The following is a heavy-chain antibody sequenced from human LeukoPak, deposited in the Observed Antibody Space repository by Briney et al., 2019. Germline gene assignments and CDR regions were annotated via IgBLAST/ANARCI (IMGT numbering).Heavy chain of an antibody. CDR3: ASKTTVTTPFDY. CDR2: IYSGGST. J-gene: IGHJ4*02. CDR1: GFTVSSNY. Sequence: GGSLRLSCAASGFTVSSNYMSWVRQAPGKGLEWVSVIYSGGSTYYADSVKGRFTISRDNSKNTLHLQMNSLRAEDTAVYYCASKTTVTTPFDYWGQGTLVTVSS. V-gene: IGHV3-66*01. D-gene: IGHD4-17*01.